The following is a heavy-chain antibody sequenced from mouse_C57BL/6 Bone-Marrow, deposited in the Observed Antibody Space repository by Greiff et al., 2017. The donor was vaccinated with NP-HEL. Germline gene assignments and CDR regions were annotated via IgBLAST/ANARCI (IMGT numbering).Heavy chain of an antibody. CDR2: IRNKANNHAT. Sequence: EVKLVESGGGLVQPGGSMKLSCAASGFTFSDAWMDWVRQSPEKGLEWVAEIRNKANNHATYYAESVKGRFTISRDDSKSSVYLQMNSLRAEDTGIYYCTRERSKDYAMDYWGQGTSVTVSS. D-gene: IGHD1-3*01. CDR3: TRERSKDYAMDY. CDR1: GFTFSDAW. J-gene: IGHJ4*01. V-gene: IGHV6-6*01.